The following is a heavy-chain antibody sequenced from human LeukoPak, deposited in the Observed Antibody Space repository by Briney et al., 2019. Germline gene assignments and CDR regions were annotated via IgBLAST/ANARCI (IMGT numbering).Heavy chain of an antibody. CDR3: ARHVYFDF. Sequence: GRSLRLSCAASGFTFSSYEMNWVRQAPGKGLEWVSYISSSGGTIYYADSVKGRFTVSRDNAKNSLYLQMNSLRAEDTAVYYCARHVYFDFWGQGTLVTVSS. J-gene: IGHJ4*02. V-gene: IGHV3-48*03. CDR2: ISSSGGTI. CDR1: GFTFSSYE.